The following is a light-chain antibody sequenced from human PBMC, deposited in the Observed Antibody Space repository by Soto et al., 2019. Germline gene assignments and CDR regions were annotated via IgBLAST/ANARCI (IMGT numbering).Light chain of an antibody. Sequence: EIVLTQSPATLSSSPGERATLSCRASQTVSSKLAWYQHKPGQAPRLLFYGASSRATGIPDRFSGSGSGTDFTLTISSLEPDDFAVYYCQQRSTWPPFTFGPGTKVD. CDR1: QTVSSK. J-gene: IGKJ3*01. V-gene: IGKV3-11*01. CDR2: GAS. CDR3: QQRSTWPPFT.